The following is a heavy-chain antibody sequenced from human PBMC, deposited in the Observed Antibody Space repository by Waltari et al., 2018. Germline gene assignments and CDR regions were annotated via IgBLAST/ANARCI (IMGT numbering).Heavy chain of an antibody. Sequence: LGTANYAQKFQGRVTITADESTSTAYMELSSLRSEDTAVYYCARGSSIYGSYYYYYMDVWGKGTTVTVSS. J-gene: IGHJ6*03. CDR3: ARGSSIYGSYYYYYMDV. V-gene: IGHV1-69*11. CDR2: LGTA. D-gene: IGHD3-10*01.